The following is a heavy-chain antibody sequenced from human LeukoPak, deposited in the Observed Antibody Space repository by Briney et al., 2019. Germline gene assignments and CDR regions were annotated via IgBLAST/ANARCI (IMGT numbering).Heavy chain of an antibody. V-gene: IGHV4-30-4*01. CDR3: ASHPGYSSGMVDI. J-gene: IGHJ3*02. Sequence: PSETLSLTCTVSGGSISSGDYYWSWIRQPPGKGLEWIGYIYYSGSTYYNPSLKSRVTISVDTSKNQFSLKLSSVTAADTAVYYCASHPGYSSGMVDIWGQGTMVTVSS. D-gene: IGHD6-19*01. CDR1: GGSISSGDYY. CDR2: IYYSGST.